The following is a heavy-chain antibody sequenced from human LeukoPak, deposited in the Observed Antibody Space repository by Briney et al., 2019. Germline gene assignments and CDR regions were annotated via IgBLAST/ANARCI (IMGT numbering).Heavy chain of an antibody. CDR2: IYHSGST. V-gene: IGHV4-30-2*01. CDR1: GGSISSGGYS. D-gene: IGHD2-15*01. Sequence: SETLSLTCAVSGGSISSGGYSWSWIRQPPGKGLEWIGYIYHSGSTYYNPSLKSRVTISVDRSKNQFSLKLSSVTAADTAVYYCASQYCSGGSCSDFDYWGQGTLVTVSS. CDR3: ASQYCSGGSCSDFDY. J-gene: IGHJ4*02.